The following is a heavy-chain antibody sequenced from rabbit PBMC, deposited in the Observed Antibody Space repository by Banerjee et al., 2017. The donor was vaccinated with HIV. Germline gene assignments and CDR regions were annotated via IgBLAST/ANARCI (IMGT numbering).Heavy chain of an antibody. CDR1: GFSFSSTYW. CDR3: ARDRDWTLDL. V-gene: IGHV1S45*01. Sequence: QEQLVESGGGLVQPEGSLTLTCTASGFSFSSTYWICWVRQAPGKGLEWIACINTSSGNTVYASWAKGRFTISKTSSTTVTLQMTSLTAADTATYFCARDRDWTLDLWGQGTLVTVS. D-gene: IGHD4-2*01. J-gene: IGHJ4*01. CDR2: INTSSGNT.